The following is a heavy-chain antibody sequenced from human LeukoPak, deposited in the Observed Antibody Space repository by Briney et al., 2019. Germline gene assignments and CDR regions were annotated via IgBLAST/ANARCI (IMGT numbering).Heavy chain of an antibody. CDR3: ARETSQKGAHYMDV. CDR1: GGSVSSSSYY. Sequence: SETLSLTCTVSGGSVSSSSYYWSWIRQPPGKGLEWIGYIYYSGSTNYNPSLKSRVTISVDTSKNQFSLKLSSVTAADTAVYYCARETSQKGAHYMDVWGKGTTVTISS. CDR2: IYYSGST. D-gene: IGHD3-16*01. J-gene: IGHJ6*03. V-gene: IGHV4-61*01.